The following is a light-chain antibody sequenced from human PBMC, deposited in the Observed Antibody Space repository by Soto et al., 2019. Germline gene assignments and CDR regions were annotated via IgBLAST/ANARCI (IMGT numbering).Light chain of an antibody. CDR2: GAS. CDR1: QSVSSN. J-gene: IGKJ4*01. CDR3: QQYNNWPLT. Sequence: ILMTQSPATLSVSPGERATLSCRASQSVSSNLAWYQQKPGQAPRLLIYGASTRATGIPARFSGSGSGTEFTPTISSLQSEDFAVYYCQQYNNWPLTFGGGTKV. V-gene: IGKV3-15*01.